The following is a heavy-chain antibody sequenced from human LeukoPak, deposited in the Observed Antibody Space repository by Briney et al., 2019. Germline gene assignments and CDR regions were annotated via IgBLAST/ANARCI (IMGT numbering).Heavy chain of an antibody. CDR2: IYTSGST. D-gene: IGHD3-9*01. V-gene: IGHV4-4*07. CDR3: AREVTDILTAYGLYYFDY. J-gene: IGHJ4*02. CDR1: GDSLSSSC. Sequence: SETLSLTCTVSGDSLSSSCWSWIRQPAGKGLEWIGRIYTSGSTNYITSLKSRVTISVDKSKNQFSLKLNSVTAADTAVYYCAREVTDILTAYGLYYFDYWGQGTLVTVSS.